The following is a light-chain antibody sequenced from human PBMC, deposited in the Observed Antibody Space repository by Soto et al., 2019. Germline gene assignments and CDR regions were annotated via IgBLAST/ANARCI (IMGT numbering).Light chain of an antibody. CDR1: QSVLSSSNNYSY. J-gene: IGKJ1*01. CDR2: WAS. Sequence: DIVMTQSPDSLAVSLGEWATINCKSSQSVLSSSNNYSYLAWYQQKPGQPPKLLLYWASTRESGVPDRFSGSGSGTDFTLTISSLQAEDVAVYYCQQYYNIPPTFGQGTKVEIK. V-gene: IGKV4-1*01. CDR3: QQYYNIPPT.